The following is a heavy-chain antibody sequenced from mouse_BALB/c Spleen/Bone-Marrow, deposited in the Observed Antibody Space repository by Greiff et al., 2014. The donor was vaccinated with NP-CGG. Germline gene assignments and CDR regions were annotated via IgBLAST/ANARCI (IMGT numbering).Heavy chain of an antibody. J-gene: IGHJ2*01. CDR2: IYPGDGDT. V-gene: IGHV1-80*01. Sequence: VQLQQSGAELVRPGSSVKISCKASGYAFSSYWMNWVKQRPGQGLEWIGQIYPGDGDTNYSGKFKGKATLTADESSSTAYMQLSSLASEDSAVYFCAFGNYDFDYWGQGTTLTVSS. CDR3: AFGNYDFDY. CDR1: GYAFSSYW. D-gene: IGHD2-1*01.